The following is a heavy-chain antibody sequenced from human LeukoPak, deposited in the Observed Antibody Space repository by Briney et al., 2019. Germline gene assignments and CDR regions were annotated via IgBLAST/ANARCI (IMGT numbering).Heavy chain of an antibody. D-gene: IGHD5-24*01. Sequence: GGSLRLSCPASGFSFKNYVMNWVRQAPGKGLEWGSTISASGENTYHADSVKGRFTISRDNSKNTLYLQMNSLRPEDTAVYYCTKSGPGTMTFDGFDIWGQGTVVTVSS. J-gene: IGHJ3*02. CDR3: TKSGPGTMTFDGFDI. V-gene: IGHV3-23*01. CDR1: GFSFKNYV. CDR2: ISASGENT.